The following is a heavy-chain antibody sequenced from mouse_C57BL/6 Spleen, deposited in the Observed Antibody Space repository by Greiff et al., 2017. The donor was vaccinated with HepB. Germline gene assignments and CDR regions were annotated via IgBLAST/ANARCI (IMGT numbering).Heavy chain of an antibody. J-gene: IGHJ3*01. CDR1: GYTFTSYW. Sequence: QVQLQHPGAELVMPGASVKLSCKASGYTFTSYWMHWVKQRPGQGLEWIGEIDPSDSYTNYNQKFKGKSTLTVDKSSSTAYMQLSSLTSEDSAVYYCAITTVVAEGWFAYWGQGTLVTVSA. CDR3: AITTVVAEGWFAY. V-gene: IGHV1-69*01. D-gene: IGHD1-1*01. CDR2: IDPSDSYT.